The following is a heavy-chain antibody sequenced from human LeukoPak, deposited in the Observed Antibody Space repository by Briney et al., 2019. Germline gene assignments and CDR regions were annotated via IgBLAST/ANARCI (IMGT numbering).Heavy chain of an antibody. V-gene: IGHV4-34*01. CDR1: GGSFSGYY. J-gene: IGHJ4*02. D-gene: IGHD5-18*01. Sequence: PSETLSLTCAVYGGSFSGYYWSWIRQPPGKGLEWIGEINHSGSTNYNPSLKSRVNISVDTSKNQFSLKLSSVTAADTAVYYCARRSPRYSYGRFDYWGQGTLVTVSS. CDR3: ARRSPRYSYGRFDY. CDR2: INHSGST.